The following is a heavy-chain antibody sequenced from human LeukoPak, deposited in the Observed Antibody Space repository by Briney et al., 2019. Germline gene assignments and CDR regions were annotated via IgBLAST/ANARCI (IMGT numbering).Heavy chain of an antibody. CDR1: GFSFSSYW. V-gene: IGHV3-7*01. CDR2: INPDGSNM. D-gene: IGHD3-3*01. J-gene: IGHJ4*02. Sequence: PGGSLRLSCAASGFSFSSYWMSWVRQAPGKGLEWVAIINPDGSNMLYVDSVKGRFTISRDNAKNSLYLQMNNLRAEDTAVYFCVSGFLQWLYWGQGTLVTVSS. CDR3: VSGFLQWLY.